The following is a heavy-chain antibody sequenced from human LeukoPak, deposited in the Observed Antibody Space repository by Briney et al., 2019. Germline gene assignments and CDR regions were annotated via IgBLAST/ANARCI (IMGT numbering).Heavy chain of an antibody. Sequence: HPGGSLRLSCAASGLTFSSYWMSWVRQAPGKGLEWVANIKQDGSEKYYVDSVKGRFTISRDNAKNSLYLQMNSLRVEDTAVYYCAREAAVAGAVYYFYGMDVWGQGTAVTVSS. CDR1: GLTFSSYW. J-gene: IGHJ6*02. V-gene: IGHV3-7*01. CDR3: AREAAVAGAVYYFYGMDV. CDR2: IKQDGSEK. D-gene: IGHD6-19*01.